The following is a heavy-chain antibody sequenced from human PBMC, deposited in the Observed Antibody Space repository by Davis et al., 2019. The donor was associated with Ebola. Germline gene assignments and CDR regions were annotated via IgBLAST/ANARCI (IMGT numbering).Heavy chain of an antibody. CDR2: TSHHPDYT. Sequence: MPSETLSLTCAVYGGSFTAYFWSWIRQPPGKGLEWIGETSHHPDYTNYSPSFGGRVTISVDSSKNQFSLRLNSVTAADTAVYYCARGHTYGSMVYGLDVWGQGTTVTVSS. J-gene: IGHJ6*02. CDR3: ARGHTYGSMVYGLDV. D-gene: IGHD3-10*01. V-gene: IGHV4-34*01. CDR1: GGSFTAYF.